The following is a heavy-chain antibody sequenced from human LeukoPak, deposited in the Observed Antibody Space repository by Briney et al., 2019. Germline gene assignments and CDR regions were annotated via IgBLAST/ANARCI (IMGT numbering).Heavy chain of an antibody. Sequence: AGGSLRLSCAASGFTFSSYAMSWVRQAPGKGLEWVSGLSTSGTSTYHADSVKGRFTISRDNSKNTLYLQMNSLRAEDTAVYYCARVFGSGWYYFDYWGQGTLVTVSS. CDR1: GFTFSSYA. CDR2: LSTSGTST. D-gene: IGHD6-19*01. V-gene: IGHV3-23*01. J-gene: IGHJ4*02. CDR3: ARVFGSGWYYFDY.